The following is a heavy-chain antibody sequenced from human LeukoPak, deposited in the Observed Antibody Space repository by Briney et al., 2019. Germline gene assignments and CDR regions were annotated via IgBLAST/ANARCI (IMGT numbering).Heavy chain of an antibody. CDR3: AREIGGGSGSYSDAFDI. D-gene: IGHD3-10*01. V-gene: IGHV1-18*01. CDR2: ISAYNGST. J-gene: IGHJ3*02. Sequence: GASVKVSCKASGYTFTSYGISRVRQAPGQGLEWMGWISAYNGSTNYAQKLQGRVTMTTDTSTSTAYMELRSLRSDDTAVYYCAREIGGGSGSYSDAFDIWGQGTMVTVSS. CDR1: GYTFTSYG.